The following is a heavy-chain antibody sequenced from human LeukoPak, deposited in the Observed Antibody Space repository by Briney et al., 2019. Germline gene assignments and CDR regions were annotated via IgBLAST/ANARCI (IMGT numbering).Heavy chain of an antibody. CDR2: ISYDGSNK. CDR1: GFTFSSYA. Sequence: PGGSLRLSCAASGFTFSSYAMHWVRQAPGKGLEWVAVISYDGSNKYYADSVKGRFTISRDNSKNTLYLQMNSLRAEDTAVYYCARDLVDTAISDYWGQGTLVTVSS. D-gene: IGHD5-18*01. CDR3: ARDLVDTAISDY. J-gene: IGHJ4*02. V-gene: IGHV3-30*04.